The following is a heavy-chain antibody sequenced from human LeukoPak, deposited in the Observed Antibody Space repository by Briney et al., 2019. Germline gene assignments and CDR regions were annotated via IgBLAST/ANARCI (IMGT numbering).Heavy chain of an antibody. Sequence: GASVKVSCKASGYTFTSYDINWVRRATGQGLEWMGWMNPNSGNTGYAQKFQGRVTMTRNTSISTAYMELSSLRSEDTAVYYCARLDSSSSGRGFDYWGQGTLVTVSS. D-gene: IGHD6-6*01. CDR1: GYTFTSYD. J-gene: IGHJ4*02. CDR3: ARLDSSSSGRGFDY. CDR2: MNPNSGNT. V-gene: IGHV1-8*01.